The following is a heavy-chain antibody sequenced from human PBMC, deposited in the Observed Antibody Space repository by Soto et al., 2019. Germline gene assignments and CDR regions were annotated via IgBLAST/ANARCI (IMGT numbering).Heavy chain of an antibody. Sequence: EVQLAESGGDLVQPGGSLRLSCAASGFTISDHYMDWVRQAPVKGLEWVGRSRNKASGYTTEYAASVKGRFTISRDDSKNSLYLQMNSLTTEDMALYFCATADSSGYFSFWGQGALVTVSS. CDR3: ATADSSGYFSF. J-gene: IGHJ4*02. CDR1: GFTISDHY. V-gene: IGHV3-72*01. D-gene: IGHD3-22*01. CDR2: SRNKASGYTT.